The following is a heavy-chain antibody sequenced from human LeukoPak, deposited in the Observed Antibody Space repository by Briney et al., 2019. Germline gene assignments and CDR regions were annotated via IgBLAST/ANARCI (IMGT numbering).Heavy chain of an antibody. J-gene: IGHJ4*02. CDR2: IIPIFGTA. Sequence: ASVKVSCKTSGYTFISYGISWLRQAPGQGLEWMGGIIPIFGTANYAQKFQGRVTITADESTSTAYMELSSLRSEDTAVYYCASTGNSGRHPFFDYWGQGTLVTVSS. D-gene: IGHD1-26*01. CDR3: ASTGNSGRHPFFDY. V-gene: IGHV1-69*13. CDR1: GYTFISYG.